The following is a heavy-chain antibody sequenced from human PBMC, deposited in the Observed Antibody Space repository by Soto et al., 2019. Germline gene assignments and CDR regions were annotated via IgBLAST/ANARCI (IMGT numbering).Heavy chain of an antibody. D-gene: IGHD3-3*01. V-gene: IGHV4-30-4*01. Sequence: SETLSLTCTVSGGSISSGDYYWSWIRQPPGKGLEWIGYIYYSGSTYYNPSLKSRVTISVDTSKNQFSLKLSSVAAADTAVYYCARDQVTIFGVARYYYYGMDVWGQGTTVTVSS. CDR1: GGSISSGDYY. J-gene: IGHJ6*02. CDR2: IYYSGST. CDR3: ARDQVTIFGVARYYYYGMDV.